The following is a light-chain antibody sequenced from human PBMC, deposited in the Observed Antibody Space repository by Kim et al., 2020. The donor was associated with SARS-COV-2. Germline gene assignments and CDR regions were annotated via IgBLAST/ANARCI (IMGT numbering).Light chain of an antibody. Sequence: EIVLTQSPSTLSLSPGERATLSCRASQSVSNSRLAWYQQKPGQAPRLLIYDASSRATGITDRFSGSGSGTDFTLTISRLEPEDFAVYYCQQYGASSLTFRGGTKVDIK. J-gene: IGKJ4*01. V-gene: IGKV3-20*01. CDR2: DAS. CDR1: QSVSNSR. CDR3: QQYGASSLT.